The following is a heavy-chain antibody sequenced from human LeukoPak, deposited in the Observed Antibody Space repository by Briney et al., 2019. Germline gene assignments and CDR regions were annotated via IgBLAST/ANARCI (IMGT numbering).Heavy chain of an antibody. V-gene: IGHV4-30-4*08. D-gene: IGHD3-16*01. CDR1: GGSISSGDYY. Sequence: SETLSLTCTVSGGSISSGDYYWSWIRQPPGKGLEWIGYIYYSGSTYYNPSLKSRVTISVDTSKNQFSLKLSSVTAADTAVYYRARDQVWDAFDIWGQGTMVTVSS. CDR2: IYYSGST. CDR3: ARDQVWDAFDI. J-gene: IGHJ3*02.